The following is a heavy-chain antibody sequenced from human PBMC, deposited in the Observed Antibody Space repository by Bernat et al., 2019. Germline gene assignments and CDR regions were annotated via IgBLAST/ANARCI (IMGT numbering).Heavy chain of an antibody. J-gene: IGHJ4*02. CDR3: ARKRTGSPSGYSDY. CDR2: IKQDGSEE. Sequence: VQLVESGGGLVQPGGSLRLSCAASGFTFSSYWMSWVRQAPGKGLEWVANIKQDGSEEYYVDSVKGRFTSSRDNAKSSLFLQMNSLRAEDTAVYYCARKRTGSPSGYSDYWGQGSLVTVAS. D-gene: IGHD3-10*01. CDR1: GFTFSSYW. V-gene: IGHV3-7*03.